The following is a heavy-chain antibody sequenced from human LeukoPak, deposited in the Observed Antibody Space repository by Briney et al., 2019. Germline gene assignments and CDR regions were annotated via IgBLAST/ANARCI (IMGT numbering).Heavy chain of an antibody. Sequence: PGGSLRLSCAASGFTFDDYAMHWVRQAPGKGLEWVSGISWNSGSIGYADSVKGRFTISRDNAKNSLYLQMNSLRAEDTALYYRAKDVYSSPDHDAFDIWGQGTMVTVSS. CDR2: ISWNSGSI. D-gene: IGHD6-13*01. J-gene: IGHJ3*02. CDR3: AKDVYSSPDHDAFDI. CDR1: GFTFDDYA. V-gene: IGHV3-9*01.